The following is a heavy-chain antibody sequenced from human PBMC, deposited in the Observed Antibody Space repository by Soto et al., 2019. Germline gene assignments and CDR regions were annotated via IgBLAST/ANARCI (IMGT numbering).Heavy chain of an antibody. CDR1: GGTFSRNT. Sequence: QVQLVRSGAEVKKPGSSVKVSCKASGGTFSRNTISWVRQAPGQGLEWMGGIIPIFGTANYAQKFQGRVTITADESTSTAYMELSRLRSEDTAVYYCARQFDYDSSGYYYAYWGQGTLVTVPS. CDR3: ARQFDYDSSGYYYAY. V-gene: IGHV1-69*01. D-gene: IGHD3-22*01. CDR2: IIPIFGTA. J-gene: IGHJ4*02.